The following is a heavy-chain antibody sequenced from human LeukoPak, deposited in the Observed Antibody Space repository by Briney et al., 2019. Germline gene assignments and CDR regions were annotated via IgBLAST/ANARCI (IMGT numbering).Heavy chain of an antibody. V-gene: IGHV3-30*18. Sequence: GGSLRLSCAASGFTFSSYGMHWVRQAPGKGLEWVAVISYDGSNKYYADSVKGRFTISRDNSKNTLYLQMNSLRAEDTAVYYCAKLGNYCDILTGFDYWGQGTLVTVSS. J-gene: IGHJ4*02. CDR1: GFTFSSYG. D-gene: IGHD3-9*01. CDR3: AKLGNYCDILTGFDY. CDR2: ISYDGSNK.